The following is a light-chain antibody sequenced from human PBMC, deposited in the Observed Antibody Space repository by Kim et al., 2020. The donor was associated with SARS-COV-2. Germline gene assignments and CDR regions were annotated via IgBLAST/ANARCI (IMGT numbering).Light chain of an antibody. Sequence: EIVLTQSPGTLSLSPGERATLSCRASQSVSSSYLTWYQQKPGQAPRLLIYGASSRATGIPDRFSGSGSGTDFTLTISRLDPEDFAVYYCQQYGSSPVTFVQGTKVDIK. CDR2: GAS. J-gene: IGKJ1*01. CDR1: QSVSSSY. CDR3: QQYGSSPVT. V-gene: IGKV3-20*01.